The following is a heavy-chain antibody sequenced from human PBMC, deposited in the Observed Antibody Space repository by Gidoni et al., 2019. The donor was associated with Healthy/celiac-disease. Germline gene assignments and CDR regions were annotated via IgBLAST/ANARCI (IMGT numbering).Heavy chain of an antibody. J-gene: IGHJ5*02. CDR3: ARFGSYYDSSGYYSPGWFDP. D-gene: IGHD3-22*01. V-gene: IGHV4-61*01. CDR2: IYYSGST. CDR1: GGSVSSGSYY. Sequence: QVQLQESGPGLVKPSETLSLTCTVSGGSVSSGSYYWSWIRQPPGKGLEWIGYIYYSGSTHYNPSLKSRVTISVDTSKNQFSLKLSSVTAADTAVYYCARFGSYYDSSGYYSPGWFDPWGQGTLVTVSS.